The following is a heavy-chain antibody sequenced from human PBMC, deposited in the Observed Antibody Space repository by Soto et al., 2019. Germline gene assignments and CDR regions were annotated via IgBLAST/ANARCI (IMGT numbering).Heavy chain of an antibody. D-gene: IGHD3-22*01. CDR2: IYYSGST. CDR1: GGSISGSSCY. V-gene: IGHV4-39*01. J-gene: IGHJ4*02. CDR3: MLGSGWKDFDY. Sequence: SETLSLTCTVSGGSISGSSCYWGWIRQPPGKGLEWIGNIYYSGSTYYNPSLKSRVTISVDTSKNQFSLKLSSVTAADTAVYYCMLGSGWKDFDYWGQGTLVTVSS.